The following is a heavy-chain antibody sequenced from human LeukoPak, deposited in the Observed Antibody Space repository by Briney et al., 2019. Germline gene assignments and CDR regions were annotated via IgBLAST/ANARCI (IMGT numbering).Heavy chain of an antibody. Sequence: EASVKVSCKAPGYTFTGYYMHWVRQAPGQGLEWMGGIIPIFGTANYAQKFQGRVTITTDESTSTAYMELSSLRSEDTAVYYCARAASSSPLGYYYYMDVWGKGTTVTVSS. CDR2: IIPIFGTA. CDR1: GYTFTGYY. D-gene: IGHD6-13*01. CDR3: ARAASSSPLGYYYYMDV. V-gene: IGHV1-69*05. J-gene: IGHJ6*03.